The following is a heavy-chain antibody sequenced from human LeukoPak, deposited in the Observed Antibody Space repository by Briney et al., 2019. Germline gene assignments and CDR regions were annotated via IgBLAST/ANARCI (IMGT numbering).Heavy chain of an antibody. D-gene: IGHD5-18*01. CDR3: ARGRVDTAMVDYYYGMDV. V-gene: IGHV1-18*01. Sequence: GASLKGSCKASGYIFTSYGISWVRQAPGQGLEWMGWISAYNGNTNYAQKLQGRVTMTTDTSTSTAYMELRSLRSDDTAVYYCARGRVDTAMVDYYYGMDVWGQGTTVTVSS. CDR2: ISAYNGNT. CDR1: GYIFTSYG. J-gene: IGHJ6*02.